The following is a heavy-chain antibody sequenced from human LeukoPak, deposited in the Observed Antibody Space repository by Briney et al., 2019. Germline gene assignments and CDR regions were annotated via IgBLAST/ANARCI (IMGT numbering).Heavy chain of an antibody. CDR3: AKGGHYYGGE. D-gene: IGHD3-3*01. J-gene: IGHJ4*02. CDR2: ISNSGSA. V-gene: IGHV4-59*01. Sequence: XGSXXXXYWTWMXXPPGKGLECIAYISNSGSANYTPSLKSRVTISLDTSKHQFSLSLSSVAAADTAVYYCAKGGHYYGGEGGQGTLVTVS. CDR1: XGSXXXXY.